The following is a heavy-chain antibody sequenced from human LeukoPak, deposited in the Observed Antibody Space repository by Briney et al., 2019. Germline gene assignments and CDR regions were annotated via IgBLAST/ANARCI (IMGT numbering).Heavy chain of an antibody. CDR2: IYYSGST. CDR1: GGSIGSYY. Sequence: SETLSLTCTVSGGSIGSYYWSWIRQPPGKGLEWIGYIYYSGSTNYNPSLKSRVTISVDTSKNQFSLKLSSVTAADTAVYYCARVSSSWYQDWYFDLWGRGTLVTVSS. J-gene: IGHJ2*01. V-gene: IGHV4-59*12. CDR3: ARVSSSWYQDWYFDL. D-gene: IGHD6-13*01.